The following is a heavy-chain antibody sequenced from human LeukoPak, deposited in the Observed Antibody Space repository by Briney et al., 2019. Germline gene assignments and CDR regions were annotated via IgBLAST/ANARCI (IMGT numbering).Heavy chain of an antibody. CDR2: IIPILGIA. CDR1: GGTFSSYA. CDR3: ARDRVRSPENCSGGSCSFYYFDY. J-gene: IGHJ4*01. D-gene: IGHD2-15*01. Sequence: SVKVSCKASGGTFSSYAISWVRQAPGQGLEWMGRIIPILGIANYAQKFQGRVTITADKSTSTAYMELSSLRSEDTAVYYCARDRVRSPENCSGGSCSFYYFDYWGHGTLVTVSS. V-gene: IGHV1-69*04.